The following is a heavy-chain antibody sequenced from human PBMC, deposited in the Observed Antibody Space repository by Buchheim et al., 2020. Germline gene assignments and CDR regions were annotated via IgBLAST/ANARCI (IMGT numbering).Heavy chain of an antibody. CDR1: GGSISSYY. D-gene: IGHD4-23*01. CDR2: IYYSGST. J-gene: IGHJ4*02. CDR3: ARGGYDYGGNSYYFDY. V-gene: IGHV4-59*01. Sequence: QVQLQESGPGLVKPSETLSLTCTVSGGSISSYYWSWIRQPPGKGLEWIGYIYYSGSTNYNPSLKSRVTISVDTSKNQFSLKLSSVTAADTAVYYCARGGYDYGGNSYYFDYWGQGTL.